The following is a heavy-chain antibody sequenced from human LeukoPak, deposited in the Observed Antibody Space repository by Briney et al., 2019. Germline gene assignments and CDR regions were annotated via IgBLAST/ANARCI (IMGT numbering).Heavy chain of an antibody. J-gene: IGHJ6*02. Sequence: GASVKVSCKASGYTFTSCGISWVRQAPGQGLEWMGWISAYNGNTNYAQKLQGRVTMTTDTSTSTAYMELRSLRSDDTAVYYCARVLGSGNDCYYYGMDVWGQGTTVTVSS. V-gene: IGHV1-18*01. CDR3: ARVLGSGNDCYYYGMDV. CDR1: GYTFTSCG. D-gene: IGHD3-10*01. CDR2: ISAYNGNT.